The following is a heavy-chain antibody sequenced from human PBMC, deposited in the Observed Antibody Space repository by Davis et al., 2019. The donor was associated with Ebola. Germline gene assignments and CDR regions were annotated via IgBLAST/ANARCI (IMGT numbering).Heavy chain of an antibody. CDR1: GFTFSSYN. D-gene: IGHD3-10*01. J-gene: IGHJ3*02. CDR3: ARDRITMVQGVIIDHDAFDI. CDR2: ISGSGGST. Sequence: LSLTCAASGFTFSSYNMNWVRQAPGKGLEWVSAISGSGGSTYYADSVKGRFTISRDNSKNTLYLQMNSLRAEDTAVYYCARDRITMVQGVIIDHDAFDIWGQGTMVTVSS. V-gene: IGHV3-23*01.